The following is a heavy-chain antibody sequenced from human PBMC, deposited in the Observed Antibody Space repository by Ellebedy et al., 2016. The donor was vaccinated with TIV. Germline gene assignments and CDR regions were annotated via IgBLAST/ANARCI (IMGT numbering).Heavy chain of an antibody. D-gene: IGHD5-24*01. CDR2: IDPIDSYT. V-gene: IGHV5-10-1*01. J-gene: IGHJ4*02. CDR1: GYYFSNFW. CDR3: ARGRHVYTR. Sequence: GESLKISCKGSGYYFSNFWINWVRQMPGRGLEWMGRIDPIDSYTDYSPSFQGHVTISVDKSVSTVYLQWSSLRASDTAMYFCARGRHVYTRWGQGSLVTVSS.